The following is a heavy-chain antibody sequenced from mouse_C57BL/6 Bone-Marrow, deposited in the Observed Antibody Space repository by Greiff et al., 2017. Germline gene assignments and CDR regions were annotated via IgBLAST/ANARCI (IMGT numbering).Heavy chain of an antibody. V-gene: IGHV5-16*01. D-gene: IGHD2-4*01. CDR1: GFTFSDYY. Sequence: EVMLVESEGGLVQPGSSMTLSCTASGFTFSDYYMAWVRQVPEKGLEWVANINSDGSSTYYLDPLKGRFIISRDNAKNILYLQMSSLKSEDTATYYCARDRSYYEYDIFAYWGQGTLVTVSA. J-gene: IGHJ3*01. CDR3: ARDRSYYEYDIFAY. CDR2: INSDGSST.